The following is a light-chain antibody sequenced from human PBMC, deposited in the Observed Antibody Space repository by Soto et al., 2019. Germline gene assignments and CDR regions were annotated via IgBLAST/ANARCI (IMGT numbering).Light chain of an antibody. CDR2: EAT. CDR1: SNDVGRYNL. J-gene: IGLJ2*01. Sequence: QSVLTQPASVSGSPGQSITISCTGTSNDVGRYNLVSWYQHHPGKAPKLIIYEATKRPSGVSDRFSGSKSGNTAFLTISGLQAADEADYFCCSYAGTTTLLFGGGTKVTVL. V-gene: IGLV2-23*01. CDR3: CSYAGTTTLL.